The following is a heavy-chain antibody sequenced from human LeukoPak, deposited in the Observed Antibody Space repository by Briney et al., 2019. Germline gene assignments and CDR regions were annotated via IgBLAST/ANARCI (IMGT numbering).Heavy chain of an antibody. CDR3: AKAGRWLQLEG. CDR1: GFSFSSQW. D-gene: IGHD5-24*01. CDR2: VNQGGTGK. Sequence: GGSLRLSCAASGFSFSSQWMSWVRQAPGKGLEWVAIVNQGGTGKYYVDSVKGRFTISRDNSENTLYLQMNSLRAEDTAVYYCAKAGRWLQLEGWGQGTLVTVSS. J-gene: IGHJ4*02. V-gene: IGHV3-7*03.